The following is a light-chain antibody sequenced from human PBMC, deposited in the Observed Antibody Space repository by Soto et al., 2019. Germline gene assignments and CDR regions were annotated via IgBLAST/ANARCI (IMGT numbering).Light chain of an antibody. CDR2: DAS. Sequence: EIVLTQSPAILSVSPGERATLSCRASQSISRSLAWYQQKPGQAPRLLISDASTRATGIPARFSGSGSRTEFTLTISSLQSEDFALYYCHQSNSWPTGTFGQGTKVEIK. CDR3: HQSNSWPTGT. V-gene: IGKV3-15*01. CDR1: QSISRS. J-gene: IGKJ2*01.